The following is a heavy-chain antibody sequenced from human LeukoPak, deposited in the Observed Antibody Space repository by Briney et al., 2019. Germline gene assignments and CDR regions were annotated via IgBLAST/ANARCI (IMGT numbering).Heavy chain of an antibody. J-gene: IGHJ6*03. CDR3: AKSVTAMANYYMDV. CDR1: GFTFSSYA. V-gene: IGHV3-23*01. D-gene: IGHD5-18*01. CDR2: ISGSGGST. Sequence: PGGSLRLSCAASGFTFSSYAMTWVRQAPGKGLEWVSTISGSGGSTYYADSVKGRFTISRDNSKNTLYLQMKSLRVEHTAVYYCAKSVTAMANYYMDVWGKGTTVTVSS.